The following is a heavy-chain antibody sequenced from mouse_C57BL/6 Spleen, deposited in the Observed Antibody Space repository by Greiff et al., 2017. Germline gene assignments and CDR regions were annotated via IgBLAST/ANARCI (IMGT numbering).Heavy chain of an antibody. J-gene: IGHJ3*01. CDR3: ARRWDYDGAWFAY. CDR2: IYPGDGDT. V-gene: IGHV1-80*01. D-gene: IGHD2-4*01. CDR1: GYAFSSYW. Sequence: VMLVESGAELVKPGASVKISCKASGYAFSSYWMNWVKQRPGKGLEWIGQIYPGDGDTNSNGKFKGKATLTADKSSSTAYMQLSSLTSEDSAVYFCARRWDYDGAWFAYWGQGTLVTVSA.